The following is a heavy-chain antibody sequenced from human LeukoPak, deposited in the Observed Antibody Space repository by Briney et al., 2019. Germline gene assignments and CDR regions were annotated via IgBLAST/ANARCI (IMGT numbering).Heavy chain of an antibody. V-gene: IGHV1-18*01. D-gene: IGHD1-26*01. CDR3: ARDWGTGIVGATTFDY. J-gene: IGHJ4*02. CDR1: GYTFTSYG. Sequence: PGASVKVSCKASGYTFTSYGISWVRQAPGQGLEWMGWISAYNGNTNYAQKLQGRVTMTTDTSTSTAYMELRSLRSDDTAVYYCARDWGTGIVGATTFDYWGPGTLVTVSS. CDR2: ISAYNGNT.